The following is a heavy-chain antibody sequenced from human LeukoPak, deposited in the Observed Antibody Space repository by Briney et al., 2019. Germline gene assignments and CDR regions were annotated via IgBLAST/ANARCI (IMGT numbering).Heavy chain of an antibody. Sequence: GGSLRLSCAASGFTFSSYAMSWVRQAPGKGLEWVSVIYGGGSTYYADSVKGRFTISRNNSKNTLYLQMNSLRAEDTAVYYCARGFRRGLDYWGQGTLVTVSS. CDR1: GFTFSSYA. CDR3: ARGFRRGLDY. V-gene: IGHV3-53*01. J-gene: IGHJ4*02. D-gene: IGHD2/OR15-2a*01. CDR2: IYGGGST.